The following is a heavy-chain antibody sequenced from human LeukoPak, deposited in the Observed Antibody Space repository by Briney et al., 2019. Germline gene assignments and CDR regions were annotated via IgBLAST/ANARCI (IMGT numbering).Heavy chain of an antibody. Sequence: GGSLRLSCSGSGFTCSSYAMSWVRQAPGNGLEGGSALSGSGGSTHYVDSVKGRFTISRDNSKTTLYLQMNSLRAEDTAVYYCANGAGASYYGSGSYYNAFDIWGQGTMVTVSS. CDR1: GFTCSSYA. CDR2: LSGSGGST. CDR3: ANGAGASYYGSGSYYNAFDI. J-gene: IGHJ3*02. V-gene: IGHV3-23*01. D-gene: IGHD3-10*01.